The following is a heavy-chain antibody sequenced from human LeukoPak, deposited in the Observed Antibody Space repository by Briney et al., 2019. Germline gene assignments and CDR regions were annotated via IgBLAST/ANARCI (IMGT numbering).Heavy chain of an antibody. CDR1: GFTFGDYG. CDR3: SRDQRGTGYYDY. Sequence: GGSLRLSCTASGFTFGDYGMSWVRQAPGKGLEWVGFVRSKAYGGTTEYAASVKGRFSISRDDSKSIAYQQMNSLKTEDTAVYYCSRDQRGTGYYDYWGQGTLVTVSS. D-gene: IGHD3/OR15-3a*01. V-gene: IGHV3-49*04. J-gene: IGHJ4*02. CDR2: VRSKAYGGTT.